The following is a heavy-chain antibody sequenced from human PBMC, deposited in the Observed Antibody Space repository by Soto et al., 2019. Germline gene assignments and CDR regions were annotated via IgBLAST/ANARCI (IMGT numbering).Heavy chain of an antibody. J-gene: IGHJ4*02. Sequence: EVYLVESGGGVVRPGGSLRLSCAASGFGFDEYGMSWVRQGPGKGLEWVSGINRHGDSTGYADSVKGRFTISRDNAKNSRYLQMNGLRAEDTAFYYCARDHRWGYEYGGDGDSWGQGTLVTGSS. CDR1: GFGFDEYG. CDR2: INRHGDST. V-gene: IGHV3-20*04. CDR3: ARDHRWGYEYGGDGDS. D-gene: IGHD3-16*01.